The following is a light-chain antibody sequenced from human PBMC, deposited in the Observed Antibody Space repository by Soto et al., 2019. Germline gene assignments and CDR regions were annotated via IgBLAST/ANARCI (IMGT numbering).Light chain of an antibody. CDR3: QQYYSAPYT. V-gene: IGKV4-1*01. Sequence: DIVMTQSPDSLVVSLGERATISCRSSQSVLSSSNNKNYLTWYQHKPGQPPKLLIYWASTRESGVPDRFSGSGSGTDFTLTISSLQAKDVEVYYCQQYYSAPYTFGQGTKLEIK. CDR2: WAS. CDR1: QSVLSSSNNKNY. J-gene: IGKJ2*01.